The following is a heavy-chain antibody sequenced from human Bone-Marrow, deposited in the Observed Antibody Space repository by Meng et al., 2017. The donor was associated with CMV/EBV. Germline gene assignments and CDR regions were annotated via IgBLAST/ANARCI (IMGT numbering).Heavy chain of an antibody. V-gene: IGHV5-51*01. D-gene: IGHD6-13*01. J-gene: IGHJ6*02. CDR3: ARRDSSLGYYYALDV. Sequence: KVSCKGSGYSFTNYWIDWVRQMPGKGLEWMGIIYPGDSETIYSPSFQGQVTISVDKSITTAYLEWSSLKASDTAMYYCARRDSSLGYYYALDVWGQGTTVTVSS. CDR1: GYSFTNYW. CDR2: IYPGDSET.